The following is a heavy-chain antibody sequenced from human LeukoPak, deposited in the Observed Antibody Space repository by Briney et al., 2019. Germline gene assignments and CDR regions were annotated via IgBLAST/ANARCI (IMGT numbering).Heavy chain of an antibody. J-gene: IGHJ4*02. Sequence: PGRSLRLSGAASGFTFGDYAMNWVRQAPGKGLEWVGFIRDKVHGGTPEYAASVKGRFTISRDDSKSIAYLQMNGLKTEDTAVYYCTPLQVTWGQGTLVTVSS. CDR3: TPLQVT. D-gene: IGHD2-21*02. CDR2: IRDKVHGGTP. CDR1: GFTFGDYA. V-gene: IGHV3-49*04.